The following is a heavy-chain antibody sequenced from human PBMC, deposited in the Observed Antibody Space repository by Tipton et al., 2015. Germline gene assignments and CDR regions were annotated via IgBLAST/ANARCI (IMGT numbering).Heavy chain of an antibody. D-gene: IGHD4-17*01. Sequence: TLSLTCTVSGAFINSYYWSWIRQPPGMRLEWIGYIDFRGSTEYNPSLKSRVSISVDTSKNQFSLRLSSVTAADTAVYYCARHTVTTEFDVFDIWGQGTRVTVSS. CDR1: GAFINSYY. CDR2: IDFRGST. V-gene: IGHV4-59*01. CDR3: ARHTVTTEFDVFDI. J-gene: IGHJ3*02.